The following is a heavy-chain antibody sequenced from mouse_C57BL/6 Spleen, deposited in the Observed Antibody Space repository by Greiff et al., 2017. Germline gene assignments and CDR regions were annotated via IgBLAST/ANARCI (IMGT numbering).Heavy chain of an antibody. V-gene: IGHV1-53*01. J-gene: IGHJ3*01. CDR1: GYTFTSYW. CDR2: IHPSYGGT. D-gene: IGHD1-1*01. CDR3: ARILYEYGFAY. Sequence: QVPLQQPGTELVKPGASVKLSCKASGYTFTSYWMHWVKQRPGQGLGWIGNIHPSYGGTNYNEKFKSKATLTVDKSSSTADMQLSSLTSEDSAVYYCARILYEYGFAYWGQGRVVSVSA.